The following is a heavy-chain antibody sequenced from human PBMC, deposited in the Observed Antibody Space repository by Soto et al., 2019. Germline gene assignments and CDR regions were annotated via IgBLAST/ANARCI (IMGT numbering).Heavy chain of an antibody. CDR1: GYTFTNYG. J-gene: IGHJ5*02. V-gene: IGHV1-18*01. Sequence: SVKVSCKASGYTFTNYGISWVRQAPGQGLEWMGWISAYNGNTKHAQKLQGRVTMTTDTSTSTAYMELRSLRSDDTAVYYCARGVGSGSYYNQYNWFDPWGQGTLVTVSS. CDR3: ARGVGSGSYYNQYNWFDP. CDR2: ISAYNGNT. D-gene: IGHD3-10*01.